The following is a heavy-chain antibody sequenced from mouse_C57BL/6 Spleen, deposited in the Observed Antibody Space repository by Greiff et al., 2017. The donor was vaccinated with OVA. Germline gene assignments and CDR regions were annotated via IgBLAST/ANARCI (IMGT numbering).Heavy chain of an antibody. CDR1: GFNIKDYY. CDR3: AKDLYFDY. CDR2: IDPEDGET. Sequence: VQLQQSGAELVKPGASVKLSCTASGFNIKDYYMHWVKQRTEQGLEWIGRIDPEDGETKYAQKFKGKATITADTSSSTAYLQLSSLTSEDTAVYYCAKDLYFDYWGQGTTLTVSS. V-gene: IGHV14-2*01. J-gene: IGHJ2*01.